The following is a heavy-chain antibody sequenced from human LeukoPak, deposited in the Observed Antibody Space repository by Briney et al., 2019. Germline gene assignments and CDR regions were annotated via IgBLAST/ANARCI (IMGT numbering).Heavy chain of an antibody. D-gene: IGHD4-17*01. V-gene: IGHV1-18*01. J-gene: IGHJ6*03. CDR1: RYTFTSYG. CDR3: ARTTDYGDYSPRAYMDV. CDR2: ISAYNGNT. Sequence: GASVKVSCKASRYTFTSYGISWVRQAPGQGLEWMGWISAYNGNTNYAQKLQGRVTMTTDTSTSTAYMELRSLRSDDTAVYYCARTTDYGDYSPRAYMDVWGKGTTVTVSS.